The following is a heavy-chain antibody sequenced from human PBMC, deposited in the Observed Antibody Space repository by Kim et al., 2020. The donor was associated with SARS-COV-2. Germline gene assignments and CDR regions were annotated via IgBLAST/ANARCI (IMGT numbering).Heavy chain of an antibody. D-gene: IGHD1-1*01. CDR3: ARSNFMDV. Sequence: GGHTYAAESGRGRSTLTKDNYKNALYLQLRSLTAEDTAIFYCARSNFMDVWGQGTTVTVSS. J-gene: IGHJ6*02. CDR2: GGHT. V-gene: IGHV3-23*01.